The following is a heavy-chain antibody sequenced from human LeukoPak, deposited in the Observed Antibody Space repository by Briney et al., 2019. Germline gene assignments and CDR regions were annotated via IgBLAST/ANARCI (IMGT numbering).Heavy chain of an antibody. V-gene: IGHV3-11*06. Sequence: PGGSLRLSCAASGFIFSDYYMTWIRQAPGKGLEWLSYISGSGSDTNYADPVKGRFTTSRDNAKNSLYLQMNSLRAEDTAVYYCARVGSIAAAGTPDYWGQGTLVTVSP. J-gene: IGHJ4*02. CDR3: ARVGSIAAAGTPDY. CDR2: ISGSGSDT. D-gene: IGHD6-13*01. CDR1: GFIFSDYY.